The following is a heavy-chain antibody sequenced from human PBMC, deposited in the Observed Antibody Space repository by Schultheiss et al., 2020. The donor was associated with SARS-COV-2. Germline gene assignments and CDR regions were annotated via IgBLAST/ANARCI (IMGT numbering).Heavy chain of an antibody. CDR1: GGSFSGYY. D-gene: IGHD3-10*01. J-gene: IGHJ6*03. V-gene: IGHV4-30-4*08. CDR2: IYYSGST. Sequence: SQTLSLTCAVYGGSFSGYYWSWIRQPPGKGLEWIGYIYYSGSTYYNPSLKSRVTISVDTSKNQFSLKLSSVTAADTAVYYCARGSYGSAASYYYYYYMDVWGKGTTVTVSS. CDR3: ARGSYGSAASYYYYYYMDV.